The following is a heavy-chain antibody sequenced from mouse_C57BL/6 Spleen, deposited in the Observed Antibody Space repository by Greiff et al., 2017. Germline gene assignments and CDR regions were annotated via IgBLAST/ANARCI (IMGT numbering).Heavy chain of an antibody. CDR2: ISDGGSYT. J-gene: IGHJ2*01. CDR1: GFTFSSYA. D-gene: IGHD2-2*01. Sequence: EVKLVESGGGLVKPGGSLKLSCAASGFTFSSYAMSWVRQTPEKRLEWVATISDGGSYTYYPDNVKGRFTISRDNAKNNLYLQMSHLKSEDTAMYYCARGAMVTTRYFDYWGQGTTLTVSS. V-gene: IGHV5-4*03. CDR3: ARGAMVTTRYFDY.